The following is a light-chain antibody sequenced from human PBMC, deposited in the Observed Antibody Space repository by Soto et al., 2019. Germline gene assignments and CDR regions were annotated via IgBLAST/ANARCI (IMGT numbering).Light chain of an antibody. CDR2: EVT. Sequence: QSALTQPASVSGSPGQSITISCTGTSSDVGGYNYVSWYQHHPGKAPKLMIYEVTNRPSGISNRFSGSKSGNTASLTISGLQAEDEADYYCSSYTSSSTLRVFGSGTKVTVL. CDR3: SSYTSSSTLRV. CDR1: SSDVGGYNY. V-gene: IGLV2-14*01. J-gene: IGLJ1*01.